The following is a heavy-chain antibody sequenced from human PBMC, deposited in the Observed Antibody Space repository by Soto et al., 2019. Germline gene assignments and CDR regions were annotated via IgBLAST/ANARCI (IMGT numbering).Heavy chain of an antibody. CDR1: GYTFTSYY. CDR3: GRSQYHYDTRRLSDAVDI. V-gene: IGHV1-46*01. D-gene: IGHD3-22*01. Sequence: ASVKISCKASGYTFTSYYIHWVRQAPGQGLEWMGIIKPSGGSTTYAEIFQGRVNMTRDTSTSTVNMELRSLRSEDTAVYYCGRSQYHYDTRRLSDAVDIWGEGTMVTVSS. CDR2: IKPSGGST. J-gene: IGHJ3*02.